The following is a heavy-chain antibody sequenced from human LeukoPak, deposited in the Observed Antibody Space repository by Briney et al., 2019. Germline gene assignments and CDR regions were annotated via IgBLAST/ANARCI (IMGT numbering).Heavy chain of an antibody. V-gene: IGHV3-43*02. CDR2: ISGDGGST. J-gene: IGHJ4*02. CDR3: AKDPETPDDYGDYGGGY. CDR1: GFTFDDYA. D-gene: IGHD4-17*01. Sequence: GGSLRLSCAASGFTFDDYAMHWVRQAPGKGLEWVSLISGDGGSTYYADSVKGRFTISRDNSKNSLYLQLNSLRTEDTALYYCAKDPETPDDYGDYGGGYWGQGTLVTASS.